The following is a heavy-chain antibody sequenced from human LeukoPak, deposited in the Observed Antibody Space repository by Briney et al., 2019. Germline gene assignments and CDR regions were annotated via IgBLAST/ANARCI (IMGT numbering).Heavy chain of an antibody. CDR2: IYWDDDK. D-gene: IGHD3-3*01. CDR3: ARSPFWSGYYPDEPLTYFDY. Sequence: SGPTLVKPTQTLTLTCTFSGFSLSTSGVGVGWIRQPPGKALEWLALIYWDDDKRYSPSLKSRLTITKDTSKNQVVLTMTNMDPVDTATYYCARSPFWSGYYPDEPLTYFDYWGQGTLVTVSS. CDR1: GFSLSTSGVG. V-gene: IGHV2-5*02. J-gene: IGHJ4*02.